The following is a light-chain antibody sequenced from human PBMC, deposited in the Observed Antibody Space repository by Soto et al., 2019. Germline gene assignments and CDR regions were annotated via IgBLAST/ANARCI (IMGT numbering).Light chain of an antibody. V-gene: IGKV3-15*01. CDR1: QSVSNS. Sequence: ILMTQSPATLSVSPGERATLSCRASQSVSNSLAWYQQKPGQAPRLLIYDASTRATGIPARFSGSGSGTEFTLTISGLQSEDFAVYYCQQYNNGPPWTFGQGTKVEIK. CDR3: QQYNNGPPWT. J-gene: IGKJ1*01. CDR2: DAS.